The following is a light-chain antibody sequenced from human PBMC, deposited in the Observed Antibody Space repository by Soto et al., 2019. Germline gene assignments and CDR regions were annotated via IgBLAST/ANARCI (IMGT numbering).Light chain of an antibody. CDR2: GAS. CDR3: QRYSSSLT. V-gene: IGKV3-15*01. CDR1: QSVSTN. Sequence: EIVMTQSPATLSLSPGERATLSCRASQSVSTNLAWYQQKPGQAPRLLIYGASTRATGIPARFSGSGSGTDSTLISSRLAQDVVTDYCRQRYSSSLTFGGGTKVDIK. J-gene: IGKJ4*01.